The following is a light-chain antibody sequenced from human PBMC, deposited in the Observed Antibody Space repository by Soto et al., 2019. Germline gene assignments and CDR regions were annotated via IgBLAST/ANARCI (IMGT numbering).Light chain of an antibody. CDR1: QTISNY. Sequence: DLQMTQSPSSLSASVGDRVSITCRASQTISNYLIWYQQKPGKAPNLLIYAASTLQSGVPSRFSGSGSGTNSTLTISSLQSEDFATYYCQQSYNTPRAFGQGTKVEIK. CDR2: AAS. J-gene: IGKJ1*01. CDR3: QQSYNTPRA. V-gene: IGKV1-39*01.